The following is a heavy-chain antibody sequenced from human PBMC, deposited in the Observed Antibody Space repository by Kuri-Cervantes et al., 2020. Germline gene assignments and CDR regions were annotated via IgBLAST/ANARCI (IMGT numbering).Heavy chain of an antibody. D-gene: IGHD2-21*02. CDR2: IIPIFGTA. CDR1: GGTFSSYA. CDR3: ARVAAGFGVVTAFFDY. V-gene: IGHV1-69*13. J-gene: IGHJ4*02. Sequence: SVKVSCKASGGTFSSYAISWVRQAPGQGLEWMGGIIPIFGTANYAQKFQGRVTITADESTSTAYMELSSLRSEDTAVYYCARVAAGFGVVTAFFDYWGQGTRVTVSS.